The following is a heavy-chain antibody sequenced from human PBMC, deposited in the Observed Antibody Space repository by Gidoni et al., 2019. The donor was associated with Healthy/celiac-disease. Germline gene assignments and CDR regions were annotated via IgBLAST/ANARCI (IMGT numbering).Heavy chain of an antibody. CDR2: IIPIFGTA. CDR3: ARGGRDTMVRGHQQQIDY. D-gene: IGHD3-10*01. CDR1: GGTFSSYA. V-gene: IGHV1-69*01. Sequence: QVQLVQSGAEVKKPGSSVKVSCKASGGTFSSYAISWVRQAPGQGLEWMGGIIPIFGTANYAQKFQGRVTITADESTSTAYMELSSLRSEDTAVYYCARGGRDTMVRGHQQQIDYWGQGTLVTVSS. J-gene: IGHJ4*02.